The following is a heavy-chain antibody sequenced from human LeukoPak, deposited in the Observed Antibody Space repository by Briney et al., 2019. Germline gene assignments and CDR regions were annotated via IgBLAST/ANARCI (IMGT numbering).Heavy chain of an antibody. CDR2: VYTSGST. Sequence: ASETLSLTCTVSGGSISSSSYSWRWIRQPAGKGLEWIGRVYTSGSTNYNPSLKSRVTISVDTSKKQFSLKLSSVTAADTAVYYCAREKIGYYDGSGRGWFDPWGQGTLVTVSS. J-gene: IGHJ5*02. CDR3: AREKIGYYDGSGRGWFDP. D-gene: IGHD3-22*01. CDR1: GGSISSSSYS. V-gene: IGHV4-61*02.